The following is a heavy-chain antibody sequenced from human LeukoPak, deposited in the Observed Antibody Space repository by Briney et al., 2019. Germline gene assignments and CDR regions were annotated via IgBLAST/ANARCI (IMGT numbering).Heavy chain of an antibody. V-gene: IGHV4-61*02. J-gene: IGHJ5*02. CDR3: ARGDLYYDILTGYYRRVGFDP. D-gene: IGHD3-9*01. Sequence: SQTLSLTCAVSGGSISSGGYSWSWIRQPPGKGLEWIGRIYTSGSTNYNPSLKSRVTISVDTSKNQFSLKLSSVTAADTAVYYCARGDLYYDILTGYYRRVGFDPWGQGTLVTVSS. CDR1: GGSISSGGYS. CDR2: IYTSGST.